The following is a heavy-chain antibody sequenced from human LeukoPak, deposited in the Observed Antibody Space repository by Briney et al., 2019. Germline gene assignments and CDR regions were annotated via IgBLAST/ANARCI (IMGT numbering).Heavy chain of an antibody. CDR2: ISGSGGST. CDR3: ATSRGYYYDSSGYYYFDY. D-gene: IGHD3-22*01. Sequence: GGSLRLSCAAPGFTFSSYAMSWVRQAPGKGLEWVSAISGSGGSTYYAGSVKGRFTISRDNSKTTMYLQMKSLRAEDTAVYYCATSRGYYYDSSGYYYFDYWGQGTLVTVSS. J-gene: IGHJ4*02. V-gene: IGHV3-23*01. CDR1: GFTFSSYA.